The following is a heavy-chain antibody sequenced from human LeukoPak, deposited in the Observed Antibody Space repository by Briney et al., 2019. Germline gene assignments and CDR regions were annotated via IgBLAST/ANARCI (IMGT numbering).Heavy chain of an antibody. V-gene: IGHV3-23*01. D-gene: IGHD2-15*01. CDR1: GFLFNSYG. CDR2: ITGSTRTT. Sequence: GGSLRLSCAASGFLFNSYGMSRVRQAPGQGLEWVSSITGSTRTTYYTDSVKGRFIISRDNSKNTLYLQMNSLRAEDTAIYYCAKDQLNRFCSAGSCSVTHDYWGQGTLVTVSS. J-gene: IGHJ4*02. CDR3: AKDQLNRFCSAGSCSVTHDY.